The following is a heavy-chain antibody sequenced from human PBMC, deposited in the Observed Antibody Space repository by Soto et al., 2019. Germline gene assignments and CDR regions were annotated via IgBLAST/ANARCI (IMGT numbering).Heavy chain of an antibody. CDR3: ARLPYYDFWSGYYADY. D-gene: IGHD3-3*01. J-gene: IGHJ4*02. Sequence: PSETLSLTCAVYGGSFSGYYWSWIRQPPGKGLEWIGEINHSGSTNYNPSLKSRVTISVDTSKNQFSLKLGSVTAADTAVYYCARLPYYDFWSGYYADYWGQGTLVTVSS. V-gene: IGHV4-34*01. CDR1: GGSFSGYY. CDR2: INHSGST.